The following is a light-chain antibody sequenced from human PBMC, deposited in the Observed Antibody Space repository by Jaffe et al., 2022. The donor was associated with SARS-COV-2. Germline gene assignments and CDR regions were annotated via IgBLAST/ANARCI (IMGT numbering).Light chain of an antibody. CDR1: SSDVGGYNS. CDR2: AVS. Sequence: QSALTQPASVSGSPGQSITISCTGTSSDVGGYNSVSWYQHHPGKAPKLLIYAVSNRPSGVSNRFSGSKSGNTASLTISGLQAEDEADYYCSSYTSSSTYVFGSGTKVTVL. J-gene: IGLJ1*01. V-gene: IGLV2-14*01. CDR3: SSYTSSSTYV.